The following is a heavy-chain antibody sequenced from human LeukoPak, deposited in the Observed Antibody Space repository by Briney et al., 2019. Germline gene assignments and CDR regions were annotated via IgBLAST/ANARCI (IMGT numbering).Heavy chain of an antibody. V-gene: IGHV3-23*01. Sequence: GSLRLSFAASGFPFSSYAMRWVRRAPGKGLEGVSAISGSVGRTYYADSVKGRFTISRDNSKNTLYLQMNSLRAEDTAIYYCAKGRDFDIFPDAFDIWGQGTMVTVSS. J-gene: IGHJ3*02. CDR1: GFPFSSYA. D-gene: IGHD3-9*01. CDR3: AKGRDFDIFPDAFDI. CDR2: ISGSVGRT.